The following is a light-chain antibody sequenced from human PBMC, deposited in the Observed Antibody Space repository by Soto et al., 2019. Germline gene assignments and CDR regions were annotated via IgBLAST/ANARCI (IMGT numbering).Light chain of an antibody. V-gene: IGLV2-23*01. CDR2: EGS. Sequence: QSALTQPASGSGSPGQSITISCTGTSSDVGSNNLVSWYQQHPDKAPKLMIYEGSKRPSGVSNRFSGSKSGNTASLTVSGLQSEDEADYYCCSYAGSSTWVFGGGTKRTVL. CDR1: SSDVGSNNL. J-gene: IGLJ3*02. CDR3: CSYAGSSTWV.